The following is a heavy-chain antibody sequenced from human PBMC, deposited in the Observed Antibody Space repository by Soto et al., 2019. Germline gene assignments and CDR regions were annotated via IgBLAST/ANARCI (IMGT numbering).Heavy chain of an antibody. D-gene: IGHD4-17*01. CDR3: ARETVTTGWYYYGMDV. J-gene: IGHJ6*01. CDR1: GYTFTSYG. CDR2: ISAYNGNT. V-gene: IGHV1-18*01. Sequence: QVQLVQSGAEVKKPGASVKVSCKASGYTFTSYGISWVRQAPGQGLEWMGWISAYNGNTNYAQKLQGRVTMTTDTSTSTAYMELRSLRSDDTAVYYCARETVTTGWYYYGMDVWGQGNTVTVSS.